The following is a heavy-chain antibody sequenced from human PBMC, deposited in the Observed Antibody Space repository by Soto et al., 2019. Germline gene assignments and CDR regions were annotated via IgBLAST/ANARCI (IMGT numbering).Heavy chain of an antibody. J-gene: IGHJ6*02. CDR3: TRDKGDKVAYGMDV. CDR2: INTGGVTF. CDR1: GFTVSSCE. Sequence: GGSLRLSCTASGFTVSSCEMNWVRQAPGKGLEWVSYINTGGVTFYADSVKGRFTISRDNAQNSLLLQMNSLRAEDTAVYYCTRDKGDKVAYGMDVWGQGTTVTVSS. V-gene: IGHV3-48*03. D-gene: IGHD3-16*01.